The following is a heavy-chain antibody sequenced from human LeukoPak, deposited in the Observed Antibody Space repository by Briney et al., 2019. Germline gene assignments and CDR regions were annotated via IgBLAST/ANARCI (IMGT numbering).Heavy chain of an antibody. CDR3: ARATIVVVPAAIPFDY. Sequence: SETLSLTCAVYGGSFSGYYWSWIRQPPGKGLEWIGEINHSGSTNYNPSLESRVTISVDTSKNQFSLKLSSVTAADTAVYYCARATIVVVPAAIPFDYWGQGTLVTVSS. J-gene: IGHJ4*02. CDR1: GGSFSGYY. D-gene: IGHD2-2*02. V-gene: IGHV4-34*01. CDR2: INHSGST.